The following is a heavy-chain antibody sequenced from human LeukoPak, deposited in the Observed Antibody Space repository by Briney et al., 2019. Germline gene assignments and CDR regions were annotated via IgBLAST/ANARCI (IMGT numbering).Heavy chain of an antibody. J-gene: IGHJ6*03. V-gene: IGHV3-48*01. CDR3: ARGLMVRGVIKHYYYYYMDV. Sequence: GGSLRLSCAASGFTFSSYSMNWVRQAPGKGLEWVSYISSSSSTIYYADSVKGRFTISRDNAKNSLYLQMNSLRAEDTAVYYCARGLMVRGVIKHYYYYYMDVWGKGTTVTISS. D-gene: IGHD3-10*01. CDR1: GFTFSSYS. CDR2: ISSSSSTI.